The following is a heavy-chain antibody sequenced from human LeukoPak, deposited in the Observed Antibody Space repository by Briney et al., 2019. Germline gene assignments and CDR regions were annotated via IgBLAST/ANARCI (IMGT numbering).Heavy chain of an antibody. CDR2: IYYSGST. CDR1: GGSISSSSYY. J-gene: IGHJ5*02. V-gene: IGHV4-39*01. D-gene: IGHD2-15*01. Sequence: SETLSLTCTVSGGSISSSSYYWGWIRQPPGKGLEWIGSIYYSGSTYYNPSLKSRVTISVDTSKNQFSLKLSSVTAADTAVYYCARQFPWEVSGGSVGPWGQGTLVTVSS. CDR3: ARQFPWEVSGGSVGP.